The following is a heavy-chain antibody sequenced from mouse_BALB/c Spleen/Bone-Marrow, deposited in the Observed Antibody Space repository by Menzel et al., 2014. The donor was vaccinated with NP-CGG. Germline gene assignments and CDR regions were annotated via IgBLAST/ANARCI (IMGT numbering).Heavy chain of an antibody. J-gene: IGHJ3*01. D-gene: IGHD2-4*01. V-gene: IGHV1-87*01. CDR3: ARSEATMILAY. CDR2: IYPGDGDT. Sequence: VQLQQSGAELARPGASVKLSCKASGYTFTSYWMQWVKQRPGQGLEWIGAIYPGDGDTRYTQKLKGKATLTADKSSSTAYMQLSSLASEDSAVYYCARSEATMILAYWGQGTLVTVSA. CDR1: GYTFTSYW.